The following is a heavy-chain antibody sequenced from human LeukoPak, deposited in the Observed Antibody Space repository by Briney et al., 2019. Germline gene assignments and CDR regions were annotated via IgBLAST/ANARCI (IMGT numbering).Heavy chain of an antibody. CDR2: IIPIFGTA. Sequence: SVKVSCKASGGTFSSYAISWVRQAPGQGLEWMGGIIPIFGTANYAQKFQGRVTITTDESTSTAYMELSSLRSEDTAVYYRARAVDYSNCLDYWGQGTLVTVSS. CDR3: ARAVDYSNCLDY. CDR1: GGTFSSYA. D-gene: IGHD4-11*01. V-gene: IGHV1-69*05. J-gene: IGHJ4*02.